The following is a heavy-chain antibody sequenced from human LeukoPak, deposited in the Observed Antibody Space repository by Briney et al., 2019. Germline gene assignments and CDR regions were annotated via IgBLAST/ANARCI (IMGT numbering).Heavy chain of an antibody. J-gene: IGHJ3*02. CDR1: GYTFTGYY. Sequence: GASVKVSCKASGYTFTGYYMNWVRQAPGQGLEWLGWINPNSGGTNYAQKVQGRVTMTRDTSISTAYMELSTLKSDATAVYYCARDFTRGSHDVAFDISGQGTVVTVSS. CDR2: INPNSGGT. D-gene: IGHD5-12*01. CDR3: ARDFTRGSHDVAFDI. V-gene: IGHV1-2*02.